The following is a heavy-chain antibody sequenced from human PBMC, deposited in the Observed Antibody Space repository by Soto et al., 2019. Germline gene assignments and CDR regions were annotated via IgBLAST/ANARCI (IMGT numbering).Heavy chain of an antibody. V-gene: IGHV3-9*01. CDR1: GFTFESYA. CDR3: VKDIHEQWLVSHFEY. Sequence: DVQLVESGGGSVQPGRSLRLSCVASGFTFESYAMHWVRQVPGKGLEWVSGISWNSGSIGYEDSVKGRFTISSDNAQKSLYLEMNSLRVEDTAFYYCVKDIHEQWLVSHFEYWGQGALVTVSS. J-gene: IGHJ4*02. CDR2: ISWNSGSI. D-gene: IGHD6-19*01.